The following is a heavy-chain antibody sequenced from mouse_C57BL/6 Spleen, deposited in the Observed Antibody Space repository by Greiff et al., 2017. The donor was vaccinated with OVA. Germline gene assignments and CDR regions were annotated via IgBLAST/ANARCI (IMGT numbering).Heavy chain of an antibody. V-gene: IGHV1-22*01. D-gene: IGHD5-5*01. CDR1: GYTFTDYN. CDR3: ARRPLPLHDMDY. J-gene: IGHJ2*01. CDR2: INPNNGGT. Sequence: EVQLQQSGPELVKPGASVKMSCKASGYTFTDYNMHWVKQSHGKSLEWIGYINPNNGGTSYNQKFKGKATLTVNKSSSTAYMELRSLTSDDAAVYNCARRPLPLHDMDYWGQGTTLTVSS.